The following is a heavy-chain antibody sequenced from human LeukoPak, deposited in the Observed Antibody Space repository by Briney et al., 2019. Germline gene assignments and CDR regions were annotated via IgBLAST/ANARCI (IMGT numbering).Heavy chain of an antibody. V-gene: IGHV3-30*04. J-gene: IGHJ3*02. D-gene: IGHD6-19*01. CDR3: ARDRGSGWRQAAAFDI. Sequence: GGSLRLSCAASGFTFSSYAMHWVRQAPGKGLEWVAVISYDGSNKYYADSVKGRFTISRDNSKNTLYLQMNSLRAEDTAVYYCARDRGSGWRQAAAFDIWGQRTMVTVSS. CDR2: ISYDGSNK. CDR1: GFTFSSYA.